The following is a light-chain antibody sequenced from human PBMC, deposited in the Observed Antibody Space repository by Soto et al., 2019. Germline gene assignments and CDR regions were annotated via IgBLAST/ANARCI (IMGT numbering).Light chain of an antibody. CDR1: SSNIGAGYD. CDR3: LSFDSSLSVV. V-gene: IGLV1-40*01. J-gene: IGLJ2*01. CDR2: GNT. Sequence: CVLTQPPSVSGAPGRRVTISCTGSSSNIGAGYDVHWYQQLPGRAPKLLIYGNTNRPSGVPDRFSGSKSGTSASLAITGLQAGDEADYYCLSFDSSLSVVFGGGTKLTVL.